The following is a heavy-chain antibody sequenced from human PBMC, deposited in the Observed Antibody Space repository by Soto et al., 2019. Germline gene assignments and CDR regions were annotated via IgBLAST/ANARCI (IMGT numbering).Heavy chain of an antibody. J-gene: IGHJ5*02. CDR3: ARAATPGYSYGFNWFDP. Sequence: GSTYYNPSLKSRVTISVDTSKNQFSLKLSSVTAADTAAYYCARAATPGYSYGFNWFDPWGQGTLVTVSS. D-gene: IGHD5-18*01. V-gene: IGHV4-31*02. CDR2: GST.